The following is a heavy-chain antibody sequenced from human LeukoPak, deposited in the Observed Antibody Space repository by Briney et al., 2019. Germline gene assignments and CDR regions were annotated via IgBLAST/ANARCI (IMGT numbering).Heavy chain of an antibody. CDR1: GFTFSSYS. D-gene: IGHD3-22*01. Sequence: GGSLRLSCAASGFTFSSYSMNWVRQAPGKGLEWVSSISSSSSYIYYADSVKGRFTISRDNAKNSLYLQMNSLRAEDTAVYYCARDLGSGYYFSYFDYWGQGTLVTVSS. V-gene: IGHV3-21*01. CDR2: ISSSSSYI. J-gene: IGHJ4*02. CDR3: ARDLGSGYYFSYFDY.